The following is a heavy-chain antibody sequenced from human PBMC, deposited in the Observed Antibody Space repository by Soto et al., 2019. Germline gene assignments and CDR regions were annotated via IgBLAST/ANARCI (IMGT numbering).Heavy chain of an antibody. CDR1: GGTFSSYT. CDR3: ARVPYCSGGSCARFYYYMDV. CDR2: IIPILGIA. D-gene: IGHD2-15*01. V-gene: IGHV1-69*02. Sequence: QVQLVQSGAEVKKPGSSVKVSCKASGGTFSSYTISWVRQAPGQGLEWMGRIIPILGIANYAQKFQGRVTITADQSTSTAYMELSSLRSEDTAVYYCARVPYCSGGSCARFYYYMDVWGKGTTVTVSS. J-gene: IGHJ6*03.